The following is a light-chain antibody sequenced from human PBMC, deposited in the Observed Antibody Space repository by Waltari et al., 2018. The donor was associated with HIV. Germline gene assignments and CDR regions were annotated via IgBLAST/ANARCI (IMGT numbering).Light chain of an antibody. CDR2: GAS. Sequence: DIQMTQSPSSLSASVGDRVTITCRASQGINNYLAWYQEKPGKVPKLLIHGASFLLSGVPSRFSGSGSGTDFTLIISSLQPEDVATYYYQKYNSAPFTFGPGTKVDIK. CDR3: QKYNSAPFT. J-gene: IGKJ3*01. V-gene: IGKV1-27*01. CDR1: QGINNY.